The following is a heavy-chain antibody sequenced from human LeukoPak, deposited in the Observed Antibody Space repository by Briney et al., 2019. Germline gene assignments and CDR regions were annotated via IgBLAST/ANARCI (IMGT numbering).Heavy chain of an antibody. V-gene: IGHV4-34*01. CDR1: GGSFSGYY. D-gene: IGHD6-6*01. CDR3: ALSSSDYYYYYYMDV. Sequence: SETLSLTCAVYGGSFSGYYWSWIRQPPGKGLEWIGEINHSGSTNYNPSLKSRVTISVDTSKNQFSLKLSSVTAADTAVYYCALSSSDYYYYYYMDVWGKGTAVTVSS. J-gene: IGHJ6*03. CDR2: INHSGST.